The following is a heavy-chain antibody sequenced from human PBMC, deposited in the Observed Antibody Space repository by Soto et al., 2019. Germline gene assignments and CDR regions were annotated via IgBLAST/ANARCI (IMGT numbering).Heavy chain of an antibody. CDR1: GFTFSSYA. V-gene: IGHV3-23*01. CDR3: AKDQHDYDSSGYYYPPDY. D-gene: IGHD3-22*01. J-gene: IGHJ4*02. CDR2: ISGSGGST. Sequence: GGSLRVSCAASGFTFSSYAMSWVRQAPGKGLEWVSAISGSGGSTYYADSVKGRFTISRDNSKNTLYLQMNSLRAEDTAVYYCAKDQHDYDSSGYYYPPDYWGQGTLVTVSS.